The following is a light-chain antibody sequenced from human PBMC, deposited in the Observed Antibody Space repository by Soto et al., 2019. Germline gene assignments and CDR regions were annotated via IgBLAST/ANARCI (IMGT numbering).Light chain of an antibody. CDR2: SNN. CDR3: AVWDDSLNGWV. Sequence: QSVLTQSPSASGTPGQRVTISCSGTSSNIERNTVNWYQQLPGTAPKLLIYSNNVRPSGVPDRFSGSNSGTSASLAISGPQSEDEADYYCAVWDDSLNGWVFGGGTKLTVL. V-gene: IGLV1-44*01. J-gene: IGLJ3*02. CDR1: SSNIERNT.